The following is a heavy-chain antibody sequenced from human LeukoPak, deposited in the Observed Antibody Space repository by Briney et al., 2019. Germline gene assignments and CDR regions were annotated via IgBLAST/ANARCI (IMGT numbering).Heavy chain of an antibody. Sequence: KPSETLSLTCTVSGGSVSSGSYYWSWIRQPPGKGLEWIGYIYYSGSTNYNPSLKSRVTISVDTSKNQFSLKLSSVTAADTAVYYCARVRQYYDILTGYYNDASGFDYWGQGTLVTVSS. CDR2: IYYSGST. V-gene: IGHV4-61*01. CDR1: GGSVSSGSYY. CDR3: ARVRQYYDILTGYYNDASGFDY. D-gene: IGHD3-9*01. J-gene: IGHJ4*02.